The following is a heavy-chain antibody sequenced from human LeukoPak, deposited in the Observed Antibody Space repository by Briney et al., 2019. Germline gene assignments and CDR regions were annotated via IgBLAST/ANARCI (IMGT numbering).Heavy chain of an antibody. CDR1: GFTFSSYA. V-gene: IGHV3-30-3*01. D-gene: IGHD4-17*01. J-gene: IGHJ6*02. CDR3: AREVDYGDYAYYYGMDV. Sequence: GGSLRLSCAASGFTFSSYAMHWVRQAPGRGLEWVAVMSSDGSSKYYADSVRGRITISRDTSKNTLYLQMNRPRAEDTAVYYCAREVDYGDYAYYYGMDVWGQGTTVTVSS. CDR2: MSSDGSSK.